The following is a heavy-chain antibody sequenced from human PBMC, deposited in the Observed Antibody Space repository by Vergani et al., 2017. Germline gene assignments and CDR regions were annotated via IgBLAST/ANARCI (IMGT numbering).Heavy chain of an antibody. V-gene: IGHV1-46*03. J-gene: IGHJ5*02. CDR1: GYTFTSYY. CDR2: INPSGGST. Sequence: QVQLVQSGAEVKKPGASVKVSCKASGYTFTSYYMHWVRQAPGQGLEWMGIINPSGGSTSYAQKFQGRVTMTRDTSTRTVYMELSSLRSEDTAVYYCARESAVITRVRGVIGWFDPWGQGTLVTVSS. D-gene: IGHD3-10*01. CDR3: ARESAVITRVRGVIGWFDP.